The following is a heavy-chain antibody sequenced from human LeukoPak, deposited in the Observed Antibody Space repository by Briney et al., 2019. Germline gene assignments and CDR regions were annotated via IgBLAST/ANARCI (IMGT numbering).Heavy chain of an antibody. V-gene: IGHV3-74*01. D-gene: IGHD6-19*01. CDR2: INSDGSST. J-gene: IGHJ4*02. CDR1: GFTFSSYW. CDR3: ASGSTSGWSYQYYFDY. Sequence: GGSLRLSCAASGFTFSSYWMHWVRQAPGKGLVWVSRINSDGSSTSYADSVKGRFTISRDNTKNTLYLQMNSLRAEDTAVYYCASGSTSGWSYQYYFDYWGQGTLVTVSS.